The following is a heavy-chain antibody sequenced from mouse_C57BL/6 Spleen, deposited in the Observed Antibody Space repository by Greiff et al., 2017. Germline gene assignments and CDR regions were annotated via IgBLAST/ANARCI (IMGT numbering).Heavy chain of an antibody. CDR1: GFNIKDYY. V-gene: IGHV14-2*01. Sequence: EVQLQQSGAELVKPGASVKLSCTASGFNIKDYYMHWVKQRTEQGLEWIGRIDPEDGETKYAPNFQGKATITADTSSNTAYLQLSSLTSEDTAVYYCARHPLQATVDPFDVWGTGTTVTVSS. CDR2: IDPEDGET. CDR3: ARHPLQATVDPFDV. D-gene: IGHD1-1*01. J-gene: IGHJ1*03.